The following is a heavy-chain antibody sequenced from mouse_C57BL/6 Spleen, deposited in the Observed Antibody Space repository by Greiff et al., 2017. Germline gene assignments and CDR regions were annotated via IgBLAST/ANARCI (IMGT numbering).Heavy chain of an antibody. Sequence: VQLQQSGAELARPGASVKLSCKASGYTFTSYGISWVKQRTGQGLEWIGEIYPRSGNTYYNEKFKGKATLTADKSSSTAYMELRSLTSEDSAVYFCARRGAIYYDYDNDYAMDYWGQGTSVTVSS. D-gene: IGHD2-4*01. V-gene: IGHV1-81*01. CDR3: ARRGAIYYDYDNDYAMDY. CDR1: GYTFTSYG. CDR2: IYPRSGNT. J-gene: IGHJ4*01.